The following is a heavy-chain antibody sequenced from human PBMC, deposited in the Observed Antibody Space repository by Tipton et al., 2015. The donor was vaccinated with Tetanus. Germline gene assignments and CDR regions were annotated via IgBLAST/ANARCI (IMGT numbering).Heavy chain of an antibody. V-gene: IGHV3-53*01. CDR1: GFAVAVNY. CDR3: AGVTAQRTELYFEH. J-gene: IGHJ1*01. Sequence: SLRLSCAASGFAVAVNYMTWVRQAPGKGLEWVSVLYSGGGPNYADSVKGRFTISRDNSKNTLYLQMNSLRVEDTAIYYCAGVTAQRTELYFEHWGQGTQVTVSS. D-gene: IGHD2-8*02. CDR2: LYSGGGP.